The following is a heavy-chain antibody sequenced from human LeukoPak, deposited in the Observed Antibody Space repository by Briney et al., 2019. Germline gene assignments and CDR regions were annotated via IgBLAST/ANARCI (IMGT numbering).Heavy chain of an antibody. D-gene: IGHD6-19*01. CDR1: GFTFSSYS. Sequence: GGSLRLSCAASGFTFSSYSMNWVRQAPGKGLEWVSSISSSSSYVYYADSVKGRFTISRDNAKNSLYLQMNGLRAEDTAVYYCARRRQIAVAGGDWFDPWGQGTLVTVSS. CDR3: ARRRQIAVAGGDWFDP. J-gene: IGHJ5*02. CDR2: ISSSSSYV. V-gene: IGHV3-21*01.